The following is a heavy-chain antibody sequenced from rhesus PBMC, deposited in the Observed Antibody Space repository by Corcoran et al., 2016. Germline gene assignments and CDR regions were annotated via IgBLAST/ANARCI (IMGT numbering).Heavy chain of an antibody. CDR1: GFTVGSYA. CDR3: ARGVTVTTPNFDY. Sequence: QVQLVQSGAEVKKPGASVKVSGKASGFTVGSYATSWVRRPPGQGLEWMGGISPIVCIKNYAEKLQGRVTINADTSTSTAYMELSSLRSEDTAVYYCARGVTVTTPNFDYWGQGVLVTVSS. CDR2: ISPIVCIK. J-gene: IGHJ4*01. D-gene: IGHD4-23*01. V-gene: IGHV1S10*01.